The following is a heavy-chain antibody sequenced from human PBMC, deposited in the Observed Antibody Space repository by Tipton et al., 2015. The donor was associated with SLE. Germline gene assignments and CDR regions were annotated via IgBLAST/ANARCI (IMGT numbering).Heavy chain of an antibody. J-gene: IGHJ4*02. CDR3: ARLNDATAIASFDY. CDR2: IFYGEST. Sequence: TLSLTCTVSGDSVSSSNYYWGWIRQPPGKGLEWIGTIFYGESTYYNPSLKSRVTLSVDTSKNQFSLTLSSVTAADTAVYYCARLNDATAIASFDYWGQGNLVTVSS. D-gene: IGHD2-21*02. CDR1: GDSVSSSNYY. V-gene: IGHV4-39*07.